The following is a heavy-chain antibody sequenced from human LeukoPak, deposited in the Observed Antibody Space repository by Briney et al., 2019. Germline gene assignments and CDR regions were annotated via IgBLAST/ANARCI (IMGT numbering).Heavy chain of an antibody. CDR3: ARVIPPLRRYLDY. V-gene: IGHV3-11*01. D-gene: IGHD2-2*02. CDR1: GFTFSDYY. Sequence: GGSLRLSCAASGFTFSDYYMSWIRQAPGKGLEWVSYISSSGSTIYYADSVKGRFTISRDNAKNSLYLQMNSLRAEDTAVYYCARVIPPLRRYLDYWGQGTLVTVSS. J-gene: IGHJ4*02. CDR2: ISSSGSTI.